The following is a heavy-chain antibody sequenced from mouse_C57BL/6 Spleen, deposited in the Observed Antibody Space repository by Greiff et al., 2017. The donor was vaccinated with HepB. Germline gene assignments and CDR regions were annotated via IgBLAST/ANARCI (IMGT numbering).Heavy chain of an antibody. CDR1: GFNIKDDY. Sequence: VQLQQSGAELVRPGASVKLSCTASGFNIKDDYMHWVKQRPEQGLEWIGWIDPENGDTEYASKFQGKATITADTSSNTAYLQLSSLTSEDTAVYYCTTGGYESYWGQGTLVTVSA. D-gene: IGHD2-2*01. CDR3: TTGGYESY. V-gene: IGHV14-4*01. CDR2: IDPENGDT. J-gene: IGHJ3*01.